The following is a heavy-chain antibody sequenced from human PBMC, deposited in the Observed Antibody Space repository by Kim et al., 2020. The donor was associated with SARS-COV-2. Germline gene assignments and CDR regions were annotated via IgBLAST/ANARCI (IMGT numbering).Heavy chain of an antibody. D-gene: IGHD6-13*01. Sequence: SETLSLTCAVYGGSFSGSYSGTYWNWIRQPPGKGPEWIGEINHSGSTNYNPSLMSRLTISLDTSKNQLSLNLISVTAADTAVYYCARRRQIAAAGLDYWGQGTLVTVSS. CDR3: ARRRQIAAAGLDY. J-gene: IGHJ4*02. V-gene: IGHV4-34*01. CDR2: INHSGST. CDR1: GGSFSGSY.